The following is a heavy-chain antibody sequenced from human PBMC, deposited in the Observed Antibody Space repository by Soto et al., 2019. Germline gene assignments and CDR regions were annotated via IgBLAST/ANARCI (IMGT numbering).Heavy chain of an antibody. CDR1: GYTFAAYF. J-gene: IGHJ4*02. D-gene: IGHD4-17*01. CDR2: INPVSGAT. Sequence: QVQLVQSGAEVKKTGASVKVACRTSGYTFAAYFIHWVRQAPGQGPEWMGWINPVSGATVYAQRCQGRVTLTRDTSISTAYLELSRLRSDDTAVYYCARDPDYGDYWGYYFDFWGQGTLVTVSS. V-gene: IGHV1-2*02. CDR3: ARDPDYGDYWGYYFDF.